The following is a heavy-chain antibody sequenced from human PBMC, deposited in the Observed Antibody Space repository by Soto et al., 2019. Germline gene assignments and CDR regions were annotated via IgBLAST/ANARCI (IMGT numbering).Heavy chain of an antibody. Sequence: XSVKVACKASGYPFTSYGITWVRQAPGQGLEWMGWISAYNRNANYAQKLQGRVTMTTDTSTSRAYMELRSLRSDDTALYYCAREWNTAMVSSDQWGRGTLFTVSS. CDR2: ISAYNRNA. CDR1: GYPFTSYG. V-gene: IGHV1-18*01. D-gene: IGHD5-18*01. J-gene: IGHJ4*02. CDR3: AREWNTAMVSSDQ.